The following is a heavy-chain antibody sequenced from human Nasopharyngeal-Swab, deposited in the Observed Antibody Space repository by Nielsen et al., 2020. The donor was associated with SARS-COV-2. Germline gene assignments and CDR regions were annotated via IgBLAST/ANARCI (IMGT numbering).Heavy chain of an antibody. D-gene: IGHD2-2*01. V-gene: IGHV4-34*01. Sequence: GSLRLSCAVYGGSFSAYYWGWIRQPPGKGLEWIAGINHSGSTNYNPSLKSRVTLSVDTSMNQFSLELRSVTAADTAVYYCARGLSGIVPAPILGLGPYYYYYYMDVWGKGTTVTVSS. CDR1: GGSFSAYY. CDR3: ARGLSGIVPAPILGLGPYYYYYYMDV. CDR2: INHSGST. J-gene: IGHJ6*03.